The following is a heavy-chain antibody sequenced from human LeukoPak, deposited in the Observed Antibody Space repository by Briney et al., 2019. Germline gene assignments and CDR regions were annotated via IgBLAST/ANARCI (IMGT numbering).Heavy chain of an antibody. CDR3: AKDRPHVVGATPFDY. V-gene: IGHV3-23*01. J-gene: IGHJ4*02. CDR1: GFTFSSYA. D-gene: IGHD1-26*01. CDR2: ISGSGGST. Sequence: GGSLGLSCAASGFTFSSYAMSWVRQAPGKGLEWVSAISGSGGSTYYADSVKGRFTISRDNSKNTLYLQMNSLRAEDTAVYYCAKDRPHVVGATPFDYWGQGTLVTVSS.